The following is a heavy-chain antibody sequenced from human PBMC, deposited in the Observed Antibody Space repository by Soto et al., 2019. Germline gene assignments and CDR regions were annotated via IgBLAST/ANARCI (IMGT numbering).Heavy chain of an antibody. V-gene: IGHV1-2*02. D-gene: IGHD3-10*01. CDR2: ISPNSGGT. CDR1: GYSFTAFY. J-gene: IGHJ4*02. CDR3: ARLRKMMVPDF. Sequence: GASVKVSCQTSGYSFTAFYLPWVRQAPGQGLEWMGWISPNSGGTDYARKFQGRVSMTSDTSTGTVYLDMHSLTSDDSALYYCARLRKMMVPDFWGQGTLVTVSS.